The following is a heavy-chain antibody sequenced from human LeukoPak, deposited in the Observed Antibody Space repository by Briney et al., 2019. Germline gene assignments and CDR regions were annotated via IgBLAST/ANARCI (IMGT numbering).Heavy chain of an antibody. CDR3: ARDLYDSSGYYYFDY. Sequence: RAAGSLRLSCAASGFTFDDYGMSWVRQAPGKGLEWVSGINWNGGSTGYADSVKGRFTISRDNAKNSLYLQMNSLRAEDTALYYCARDLYDSSGYYYFDYWGQGTLVTVSS. CDR1: GFTFDDYG. J-gene: IGHJ4*02. CDR2: INWNGGST. V-gene: IGHV3-20*04. D-gene: IGHD3-22*01.